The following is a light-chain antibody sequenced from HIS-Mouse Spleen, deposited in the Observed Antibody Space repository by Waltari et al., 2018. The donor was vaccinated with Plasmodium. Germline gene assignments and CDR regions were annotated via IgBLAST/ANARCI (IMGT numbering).Light chain of an antibody. V-gene: IGLV3-1*01. Sequence: SYELTQPPSVSVSPGQTASIPCSGGKLGDKYACGSQPKPGQAPVLVIYQDSKRPSGIPERFSGSNSGNTATLTISGTQAMDEADYYCQAWDSSTVVFGGGTKLTVL. J-gene: IGLJ2*01. CDR1: KLGDKY. CDR2: QDS. CDR3: QAWDSSTVV.